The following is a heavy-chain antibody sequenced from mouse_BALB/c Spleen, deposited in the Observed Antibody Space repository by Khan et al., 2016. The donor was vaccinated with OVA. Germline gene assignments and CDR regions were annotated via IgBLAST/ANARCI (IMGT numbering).Heavy chain of an antibody. V-gene: IGHV1-20*02. Sequence: EVQLQESGPELVKPGASVKISCKASGYSFTGYFMNWVMQSHGKSLEWIGRINPHIGETFYNQKFKGKATLTVDKSSSTAHMELRSLASEDSAVYYCARIYRSDFDYWGQGTTLTVSS. CDR2: INPHIGET. D-gene: IGHD1-1*01. CDR3: ARIYRSDFDY. J-gene: IGHJ2*01. CDR1: GYSFTGYF.